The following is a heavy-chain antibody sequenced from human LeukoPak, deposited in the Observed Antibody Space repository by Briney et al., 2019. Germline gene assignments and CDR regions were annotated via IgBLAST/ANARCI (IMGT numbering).Heavy chain of an antibody. CDR2: ISGSGGST. V-gene: IGHV3-23*01. J-gene: IGHJ4*02. CDR3: ARVRDYYDSSGPLGAFDY. Sequence: GGSLRLSCAASGFTFSSYAMSWVRQAPGKGLEWVSAISGSGGSTYYADSVKGRFTISRDNSKNTLYLQMNSLRAEDTAVYYCARVRDYYDSSGPLGAFDYWGQGTLVTVSS. D-gene: IGHD3-22*01. CDR1: GFTFSSYA.